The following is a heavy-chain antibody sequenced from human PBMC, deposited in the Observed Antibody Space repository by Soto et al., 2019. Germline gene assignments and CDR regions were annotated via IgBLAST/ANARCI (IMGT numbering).Heavy chain of an antibody. D-gene: IGHD2-2*01. J-gene: IGHJ4*02. CDR3: AGDFSSTRGFDY. CDR2: ISGSGGST. Sequence: EVQLLESGGGLVQPGGSLRLSCAASGFTFSSYAMSWVRQAPGKGLEWVSAISGSGGSTYYADSVKGRFTISRDNSKNTLYLQMNSLRAGDTAVYYCAGDFSSTRGFDYWGQGTLVTVSS. CDR1: GFTFSSYA. V-gene: IGHV3-23*01.